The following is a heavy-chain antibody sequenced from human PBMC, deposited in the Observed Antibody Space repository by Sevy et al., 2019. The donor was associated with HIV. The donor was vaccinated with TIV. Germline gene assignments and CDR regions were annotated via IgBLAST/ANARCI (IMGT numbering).Heavy chain of an antibody. J-gene: IGHJ6*02. CDR2: TFYRSNWYN. D-gene: IGHD1-20*01. V-gene: IGHV6-1*01. Sequence: QSQTLSLTCAISGDSVSSNNAAWNWISQSPSRGLEWLGRTFYRSNWYNDYAVSVKGRITINPDTSKNQLSLQLTSVTPEDTAVYYCARDGLTYGGMDVWGQGTTVTVSS. CDR1: GDSVSSNNAA. CDR3: ARDGLTYGGMDV.